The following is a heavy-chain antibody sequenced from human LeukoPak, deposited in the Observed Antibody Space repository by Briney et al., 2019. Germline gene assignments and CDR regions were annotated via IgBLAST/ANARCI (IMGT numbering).Heavy chain of an antibody. J-gene: IGHJ4*02. V-gene: IGHV4-39*01. CDR1: GGSISSSSYY. Sequence: SETLSLTCTVSGGSISSSSYYWGWLRQPPGKGLEWIGSIYYSGSTYYNPSLKSRVTISVDTSKNQFSLKLSSVTAADTAVCYCARRPYYDILTGRFGELFPFDYWGQGTLVTVSS. CDR3: ARRPYYDILTGRFGELFPFDY. CDR2: IYYSGST. D-gene: IGHD3-9*01.